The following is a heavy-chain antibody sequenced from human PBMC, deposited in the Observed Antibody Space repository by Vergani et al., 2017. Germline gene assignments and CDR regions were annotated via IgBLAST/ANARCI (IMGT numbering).Heavy chain of an antibody. D-gene: IGHD3-22*01. Sequence: EVQLVESGGGLVKPGGSLRLSCAASGFTFSSYSMNWVRQAPGKGLEWVSSISSSSSYIYYADSVKGRFTISRDNAKNSLYLQMNSLRAEDTAVYYCAKSATFMIVVADDYWGQGTLVTVSS. V-gene: IGHV3-21*04. CDR2: ISSSSSYI. CDR1: GFTFSSYS. J-gene: IGHJ4*02. CDR3: AKSATFMIVVADDY.